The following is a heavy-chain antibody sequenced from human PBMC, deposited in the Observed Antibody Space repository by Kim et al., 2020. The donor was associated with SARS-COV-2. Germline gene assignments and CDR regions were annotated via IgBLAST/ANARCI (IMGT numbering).Heavy chain of an antibody. CDR3: ARGRSRLRYFDSDWFDP. Sequence: VKGRFTISRDNAKNSRYLQMNSLRAEDTAVYYCARGRSRLRYFDSDWFDPWGQGTLVTVSS. D-gene: IGHD3-9*01. J-gene: IGHJ5*02. V-gene: IGHV3-11*05.